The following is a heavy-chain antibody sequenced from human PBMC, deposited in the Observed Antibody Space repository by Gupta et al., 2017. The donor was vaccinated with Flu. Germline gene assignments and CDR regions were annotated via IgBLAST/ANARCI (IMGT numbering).Heavy chain of an antibody. CDR2: ISGSGSST. J-gene: IGHJ4*02. CDR3: AKAPRLHYSNFDY. V-gene: IGHV3-23*01. CDR1: GFMFSSYA. D-gene: IGHD4-11*01. Sequence: VQLLESGGGLVQPGGSLRLSCAASGFMFSSYAMSWVRQAPGKGLEWVSSISGSGSSTYYADSVKGRLTISRDNSKKTLYLQMSSLRAEDTAVYYCAKAPRLHYSNFDYWGQGTLVTVSS.